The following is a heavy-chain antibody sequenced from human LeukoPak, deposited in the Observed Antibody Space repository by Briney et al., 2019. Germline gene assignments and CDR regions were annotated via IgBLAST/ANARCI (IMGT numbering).Heavy chain of an antibody. CDR3: ERGDMAAVPGYYYYYMDV. Sequence: ASVKVSCKTSGYTFTSYDINWVRQATGQGLEWMGRMNPNSGNTVYAQKFQGRVIMTRNTSKTTAYMEMSGLRSEDTAVYYCERGDMAAVPGYYYYYMDVWGKGTTVIVSS. V-gene: IGHV1-8*01. D-gene: IGHD6-13*01. CDR1: GYTFTSYD. CDR2: MNPNSGNT. J-gene: IGHJ6*03.